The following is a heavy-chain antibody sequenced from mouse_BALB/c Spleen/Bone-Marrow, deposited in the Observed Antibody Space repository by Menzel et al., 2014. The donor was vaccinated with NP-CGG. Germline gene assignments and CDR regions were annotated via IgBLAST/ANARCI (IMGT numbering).Heavy chain of an antibody. CDR3: ARDENVGIYWYFDV. Sequence: EVQGVESGGGSVQPGGSLRLSCATSGFTFTDYYMSWVRQPPGKALEWLGFIRNKANGYTTEYSASVKGRFTISRDNSQRILYLQMKIEDPLGIISGDGDSATYYCARDENVGIYWYFDVWGAGTTVIVPS. J-gene: IGHJ1*01. CDR2: IRNKANGYTT. CDR1: GFTFTDYY. V-gene: IGHV7-3*02.